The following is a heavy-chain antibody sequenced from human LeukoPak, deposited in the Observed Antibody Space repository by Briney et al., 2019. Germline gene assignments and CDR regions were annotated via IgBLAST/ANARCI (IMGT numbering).Heavy chain of an antibody. CDR2: INSNRGGT. Sequence: GASVKVSRKASGYTFIGHYMHWVRQAPGQGLGWMGGINSNRGGTKYAQKFHGSVIMTRDTSISTAYMELSRLNSDDTAVYCCARGRIHSWSDAFDFWGQGTTVTVSS. CDR1: GYTFIGHY. V-gene: IGHV1-2*02. D-gene: IGHD5-18*01. CDR3: ARGRIHSWSDAFDF. J-gene: IGHJ3*01.